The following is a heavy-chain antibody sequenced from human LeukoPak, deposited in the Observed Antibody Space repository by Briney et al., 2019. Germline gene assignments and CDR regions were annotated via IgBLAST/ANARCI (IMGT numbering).Heavy chain of an antibody. CDR2: IYPGDSDT. D-gene: IGHD3-3*01. CDR3: ARHDSYDFWSGSTGRFDP. Sequence: GESLKISCKGSGYSFTSYWIGWVRQMPGKGLEWMGIIYPGDSDTRYSPSFQGQVTTSADKSTSTAYLQWSSLKASDTAMYYCARHDSYDFWSGSTGRFDPWGQGTLVTVSS. V-gene: IGHV5-51*01. CDR1: GYSFTSYW. J-gene: IGHJ5*02.